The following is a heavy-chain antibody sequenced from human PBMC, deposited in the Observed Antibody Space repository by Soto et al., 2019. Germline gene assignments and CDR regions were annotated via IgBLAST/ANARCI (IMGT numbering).Heavy chain of an antibody. D-gene: IGHD2-21*01. CDR1: GDSISSNTYS. CDR2: IHFSGNT. Sequence: SETLSLTCTVSGDSISSNTYSWGWIRQPPGKGLEYIGTIHFSGNTYYNPSLNSRVTISVDTSKNQFSLKLSSVTAADTAVYYCARGVIHWGQGTLVTVSS. CDR3: ARGVIH. V-gene: IGHV4-39*07. J-gene: IGHJ4*02.